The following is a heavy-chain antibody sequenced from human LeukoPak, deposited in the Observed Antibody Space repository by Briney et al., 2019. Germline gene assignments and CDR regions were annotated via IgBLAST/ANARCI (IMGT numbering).Heavy chain of an antibody. D-gene: IGHD6-19*01. CDR3: AKDSRARRGSGWYNWFDP. CDR1: GFTFSSYA. Sequence: GGSLRLSCAASGFTFSSYAMSWVRQAPGKGLEWVSVISGSGGSTYYADSVKGRFTISRDNSKNTLYLQMNSLRAEDTAVYYCAKDSRARRGSGWYNWFDPWGQGTLVTVSS. CDR2: ISGSGGST. V-gene: IGHV3-23*01. J-gene: IGHJ5*02.